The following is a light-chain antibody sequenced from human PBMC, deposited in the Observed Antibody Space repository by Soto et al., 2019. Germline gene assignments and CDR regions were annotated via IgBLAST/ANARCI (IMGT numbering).Light chain of an antibody. CDR1: QSISSW. Sequence: DIQMTQSPSTLSASVGDRVTITCRASQSISSWLAWYQQKPGKAPKLLIYKASSLESGVPSRFSGSGSGTEFTLTISSLHPDDFASYCCQQYTSYSLTFGPGTKVDIK. CDR2: KAS. CDR3: QQYTSYSLT. V-gene: IGKV1-5*03. J-gene: IGKJ3*01.